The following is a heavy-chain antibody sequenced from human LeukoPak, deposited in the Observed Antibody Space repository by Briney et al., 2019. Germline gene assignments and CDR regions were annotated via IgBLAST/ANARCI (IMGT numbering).Heavy chain of an antibody. D-gene: IGHD2-15*01. Sequence: GGSLRLSCAPSGFTFSRYWMSWVRQAPGKGLEWVANINEDGSEEYYVDSVRGRFTIARDNAKNSLYLQMNSLRAEDTAIYYCARAGDGTAARDYWGQGTLVTVSS. CDR2: INEDGSEE. CDR1: GFTFSRYW. CDR3: ARAGDGTAARDY. V-gene: IGHV3-7*01. J-gene: IGHJ4*02.